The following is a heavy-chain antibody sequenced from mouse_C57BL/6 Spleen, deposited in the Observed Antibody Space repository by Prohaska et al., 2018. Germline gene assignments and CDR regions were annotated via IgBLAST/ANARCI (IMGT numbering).Heavy chain of an antibody. V-gene: IGHV8-12*01. D-gene: IGHD1-1*01. CDR2: IYWVDDK. Sequence: QVTLKESGPGILQSSQTLSLTCSFSGFSLLTSGMGVRWIRQPSGKGLEWRAHIYWVDDKRYNPSLNSRITISKDTSRNQVFLKINRVDTEDTATYYCARGYLSPLDYWGQGTTLTVSS. CDR1: GFSLLTSGMG. J-gene: IGHJ2*01. CDR3: ARGYLSPLDY.